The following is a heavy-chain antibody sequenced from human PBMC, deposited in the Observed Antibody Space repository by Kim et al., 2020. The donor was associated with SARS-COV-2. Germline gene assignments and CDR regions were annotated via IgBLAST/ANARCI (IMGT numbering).Heavy chain of an antibody. CDR3: ARAGYSSSSNRYYYGMEV. V-gene: IGHV3-30*03. D-gene: IGHD6-6*01. Sequence: GGSLRLSCAASGFTFSSYGMHWVRQAPGRGLEWVASVSYDGRILYYGDSGKGRFTISRDNSKNTVHLQMNSLRADDTAVYYCARAGYSSSSNRYYYGMEVWGQGTPVTVSS. CDR1: GFTFSSYG. CDR2: VSYDGRIL. J-gene: IGHJ6*02.